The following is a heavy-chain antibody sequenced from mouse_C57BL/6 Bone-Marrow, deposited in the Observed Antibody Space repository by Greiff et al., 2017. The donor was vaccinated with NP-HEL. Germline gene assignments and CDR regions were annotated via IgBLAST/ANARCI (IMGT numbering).Heavy chain of an antibody. V-gene: IGHV14-4*01. J-gene: IGHJ1*03. CDR3: TTRHFYDYGRYFDV. CDR2: MDPENGET. D-gene: IGHD2-4*01. CDR1: GYNFKDYY. Sequence: EVQLQQSGAELVRPGASVKLSCTASGYNFKDYYMHWVKQRPEQGLEWIGWMDPENGETEYASKFQGKATIPADTSSNTAYLQLSSLTSEYTAVYYCTTRHFYDYGRYFDVWGTGTTVTVSS.